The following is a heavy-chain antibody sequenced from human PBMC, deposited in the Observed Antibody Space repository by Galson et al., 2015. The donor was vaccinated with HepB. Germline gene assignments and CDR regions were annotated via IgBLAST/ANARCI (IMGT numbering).Heavy chain of an antibody. V-gene: IGHV2-70*11. CDR3: ARINPDGSGYLIDY. D-gene: IGHD3-22*01. Sequence: PALVKPTQTLTLTCTFSGFSLSGTGMCVTWIRQPPGKALEWLARIDWDDDKYYSTSLKTRLTISKDTSRNQVVLTMTNMDPVDTATYYCARINPDGSGYLIDYWGQGTLVTVSS. CDR1: GFSLSGTGMC. CDR2: IDWDDDK. J-gene: IGHJ4*02.